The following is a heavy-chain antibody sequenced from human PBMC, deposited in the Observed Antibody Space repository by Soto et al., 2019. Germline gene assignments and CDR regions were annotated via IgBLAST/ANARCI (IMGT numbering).Heavy chain of an antibody. Sequence: GESLKISCKGSGYSFTSYWISWVRQMPGKGLEWMGRIDPSDSYTNYSPSFQGHVTISADKSISTAYLQWSSLKASDTAMYYCARHTAAGLGPEYYYYGIDVWGQGTTVTVSS. CDR2: IDPSDSYT. J-gene: IGHJ6*02. CDR1: GYSFTSYW. V-gene: IGHV5-10-1*01. D-gene: IGHD6-13*01. CDR3: ARHTAAGLGPEYYYYGIDV.